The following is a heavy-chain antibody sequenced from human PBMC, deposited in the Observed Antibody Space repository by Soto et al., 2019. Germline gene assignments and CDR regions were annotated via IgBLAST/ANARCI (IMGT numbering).Heavy chain of an antibody. J-gene: IGHJ4*02. Sequence: GGSLRLSCAASGFTFSSYAMSWVRQAPGKGLEWVSAISGSGGSTYYADSVKGRFTISRDNSKNTLYLQMNSLRAEDTAVYYCANDFLTYDSSGYYYELNFDYWGQGTLVTVSS. CDR1: GFTFSSYA. CDR2: ISGSGGST. CDR3: ANDFLTYDSSGYYYELNFDY. V-gene: IGHV3-23*01. D-gene: IGHD3-22*01.